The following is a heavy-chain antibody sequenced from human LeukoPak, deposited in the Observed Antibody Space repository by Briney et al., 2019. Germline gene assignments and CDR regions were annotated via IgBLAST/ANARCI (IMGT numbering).Heavy chain of an antibody. CDR1: GFTFSSYG. D-gene: IGHD3-22*01. Sequence: AGSLRLSCAASGFTFSSYGMHWVRQAPGKGLEWVAVIWYDGSNKYYADSVKGRFTISRDNSKNTLYLQMNSLRAEDTAVYYCAKGDSSGYYTYFQHWGQGTLVTVSS. V-gene: IGHV3-33*06. J-gene: IGHJ1*01. CDR3: AKGDSSGYYTYFQH. CDR2: IWYDGSNK.